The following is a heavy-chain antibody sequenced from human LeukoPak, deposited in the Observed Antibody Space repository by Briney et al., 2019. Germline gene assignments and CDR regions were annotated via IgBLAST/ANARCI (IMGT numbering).Heavy chain of an antibody. CDR2: ISGSGGST. CDR3: AIFVVAGPDAFDI. CDR1: GFTFSSYA. V-gene: IGHV3-23*01. J-gene: IGHJ3*02. Sequence: PGGSLRLSCAASGFTFSSYAMSWVRQAPGKGLEWVSAISGSGGSTYYADSVKGRFTISRDNSKNTLYLQMNSLRAEDTAVYYCAIFVVAGPDAFDIWGQGTMVTVSS. D-gene: IGHD2-21*01.